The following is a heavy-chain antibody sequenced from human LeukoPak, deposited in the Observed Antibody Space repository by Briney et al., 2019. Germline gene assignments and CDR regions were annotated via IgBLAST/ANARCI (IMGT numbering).Heavy chain of an antibody. J-gene: IGHJ4*02. CDR3: ARAHYYDSSGYSRSTASQSRFSDY. V-gene: IGHV3-21*01. CDR1: GFTFSSCS. CDR2: ISSSSSYI. Sequence: RTGGSLRLSCAASGFTFSSCSVNWVRQAPGKGLEWVSSISSSSSYIYYADSVKGRFTISRDNAKNSLYLQMNSLRAEDTAVYYCARAHYYDSSGYSRSTASQSRFSDYWGQGTLVTVSS. D-gene: IGHD3-22*01.